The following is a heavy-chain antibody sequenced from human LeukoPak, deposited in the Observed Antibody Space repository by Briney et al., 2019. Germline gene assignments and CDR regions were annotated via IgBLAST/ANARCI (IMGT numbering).Heavy chain of an antibody. CDR3: ARDQGPLQDYGDYPYYFDY. Sequence: GGSLRLSCEGSGFSFSFYWMSWVRQAPGKGLEWVANIKKDGREKYYVDSVKGRFTISRDNAKNSLYLQMNSLRAEDTAVYYCARDQGPLQDYGDYPYYFDYWGQGTLVTVSS. V-gene: IGHV3-7*01. CDR1: GFSFSFYW. D-gene: IGHD4-17*01. CDR2: IKKDGREK. J-gene: IGHJ4*02.